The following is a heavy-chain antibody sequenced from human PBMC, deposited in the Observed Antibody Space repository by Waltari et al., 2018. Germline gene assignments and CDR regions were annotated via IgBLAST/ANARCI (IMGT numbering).Heavy chain of an antibody. D-gene: IGHD6-13*01. J-gene: IGHJ6*03. Sequence: QLQLQESGPGLVKPSETLSLTCTVSGGSISSSSYYWGWIRQPPGKGLEWIGSIYYSGSTYYNPSLKSRVTMSVDTSKNQFSLKLSSVTAADTAVYYCARVLAAAGIRYYYYYYMDVWGKGTTVTVSS. CDR3: ARVLAAAGIRYYYYYYMDV. CDR2: IYYSGST. CDR1: GGSISSSSYY. V-gene: IGHV4-39*07.